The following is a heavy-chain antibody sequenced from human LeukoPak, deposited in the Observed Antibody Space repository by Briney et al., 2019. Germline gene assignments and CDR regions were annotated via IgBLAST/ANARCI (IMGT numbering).Heavy chain of an antibody. CDR3: ARARYYDFWSGYYLFDY. V-gene: IGHV6-1*01. D-gene: IGHD3-3*01. CDR2: TYYRSKWYN. CDR1: GYSVSSNSAA. Sequence: SQTLSLTCAISGYSVSSNSAAWNWIRQSPSRRLEWLGRTYYRSKWYNDYAVSVKSRITINPDTSKNQFSLQLNSVTPEDTAVYYCARARYYDFWSGYYLFDYWGQGTLVTVSS. J-gene: IGHJ4*02.